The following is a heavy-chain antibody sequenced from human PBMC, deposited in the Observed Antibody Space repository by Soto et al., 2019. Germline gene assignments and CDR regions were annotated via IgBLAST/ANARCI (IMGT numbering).Heavy chain of an antibody. CDR3: ASLHGYSSSLSPSPFDY. J-gene: IGHJ4*02. CDR1: GGSISSSSYY. V-gene: IGHV4-39*01. D-gene: IGHD6-13*01. CDR2: IYYSGST. Sequence: QLQLQESGPGLVKPSETLSLTCTVSGGSISSSSYYWGWIRQPPGKGLEWIGSIYYSGSTYYNPSLKSRVTISVDTSKNQFSLKLSSVTAADTAVYYCASLHGYSSSLSPSPFDYWGQGTLVTVSS.